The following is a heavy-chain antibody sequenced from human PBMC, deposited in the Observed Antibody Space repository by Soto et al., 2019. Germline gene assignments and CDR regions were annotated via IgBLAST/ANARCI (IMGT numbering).Heavy chain of an antibody. CDR3: ARGPWVGATNQENSYYHYGIDV. CDR2: IIPIFGTA. Sequence: ASVKVSCKASGGTFSSYAISWVRQAPGQGLEWMGGIIPIFGTANYAQKFQGRVTITADESTSTAYMELSSLRSEDTAVYYCARGPWVGATNQENSYYHYGIDVWGQGTTVTVSS. J-gene: IGHJ6*02. CDR1: GGTFSSYA. V-gene: IGHV1-69*13. D-gene: IGHD1-26*01.